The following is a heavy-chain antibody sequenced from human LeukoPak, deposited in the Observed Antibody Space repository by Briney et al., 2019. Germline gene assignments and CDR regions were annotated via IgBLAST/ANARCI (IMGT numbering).Heavy chain of an antibody. D-gene: IGHD3-22*01. Sequence: LRLSCAASGFTFSSYAMSWVRQHPGKGLEWIGYIYYSGSTYYNPSLKSRVTISVDTSKNQFSLKLSSVSAADTAVYYCARGYSSGYYAVYYYYGMDVWGQGTTVTVSS. CDR2: IYYSGST. J-gene: IGHJ6*02. V-gene: IGHV4-31*02. CDR3: ARGYSSGYYAVYYYYGMDV. CDR1: GFTFSSYA.